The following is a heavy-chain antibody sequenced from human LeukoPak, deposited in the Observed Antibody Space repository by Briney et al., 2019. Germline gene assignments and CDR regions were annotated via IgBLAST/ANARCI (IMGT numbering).Heavy chain of an antibody. CDR1: GFTFSSHG. CDR3: TRGYSYGYY. V-gene: IGHV3-49*04. D-gene: IGHD5-18*01. Sequence: GGSLRLSCVASGFTFSSHGMNWVRQAPGKGLEWVGFIRSKGSGGTIEYAASVNGRFTISRDDSKSIAYLQMNSLRTEDTAVYYCTRGYSYGYYWGQGTLVTVSS. CDR2: IRSKGSGGTI. J-gene: IGHJ4*02.